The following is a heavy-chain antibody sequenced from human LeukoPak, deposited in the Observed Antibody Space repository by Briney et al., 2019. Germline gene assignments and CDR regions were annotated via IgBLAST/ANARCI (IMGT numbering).Heavy chain of an antibody. CDR3: ARFDTITIHYYFDY. D-gene: IGHD5-24*01. V-gene: IGHV3-23*01. CDR1: GFTFNNQA. CDR2: MSGSDGTT. Sequence: QPGGSLRLSCAGSGFTFNNQAMSWVRQAPGKGLEWVSSMSGSDGTTYYADSVKGRFTISRDTSKNTVFLQMNSLRAEDTAIYYCARFDTITIHYYFDYWGQGTLVTVSS. J-gene: IGHJ4*02.